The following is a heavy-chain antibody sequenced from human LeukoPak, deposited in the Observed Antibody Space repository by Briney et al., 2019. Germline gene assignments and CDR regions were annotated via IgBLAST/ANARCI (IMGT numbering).Heavy chain of an antibody. D-gene: IGHD2-21*01. CDR3: AKGEAYCGGDCYLFDY. CDR1: GFTFSSYG. J-gene: IGHJ4*02. CDR2: IWYGGNNK. Sequence: PPGGSLRLSCAASGFTFSSYGMHWVRQAPGKGLEWVAVIWYGGNNKYYADSVKGRFTISRDNSKNTLYLQMNSLRAEDTAVYYCAKGEAYCGGDCYLFDYWGQGTLVTVSS. V-gene: IGHV3-30*02.